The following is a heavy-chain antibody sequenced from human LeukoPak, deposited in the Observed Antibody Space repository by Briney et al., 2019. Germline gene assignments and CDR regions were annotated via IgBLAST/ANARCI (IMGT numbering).Heavy chain of an antibody. Sequence: GSLRLSCAASGFTVSSYHMSWVRQAPGKGLEWVSTIYSGGSIYYADSVKGRFTISRDNAKNSLYLQMNSLRAEDTAVYYCARPMVRGVLYGMDVWGQGTTVTVSS. CDR2: IYSGGSI. V-gene: IGHV3-53*01. D-gene: IGHD3-10*01. J-gene: IGHJ6*02. CDR1: GFTVSSYH. CDR3: ARPMVRGVLYGMDV.